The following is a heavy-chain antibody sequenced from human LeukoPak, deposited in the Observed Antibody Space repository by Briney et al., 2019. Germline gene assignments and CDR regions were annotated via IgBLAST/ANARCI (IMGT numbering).Heavy chain of an antibody. CDR1: GGAFSDSY. J-gene: IGHJ4*02. D-gene: IGHD4-23*01. CDR2: ISHSGDT. CDR3: ARGSNSVAY. V-gene: IGHV4-34*01. Sequence: KPSETLSLTCAVYGGAFSDSYWSWIRPPPREGLEWVGEISHSGDTNYNPSLKSRVTISLGAAKNQFSLNLSSVTAADTAVYYCARGSNSVAYWGQGTLVTVSS.